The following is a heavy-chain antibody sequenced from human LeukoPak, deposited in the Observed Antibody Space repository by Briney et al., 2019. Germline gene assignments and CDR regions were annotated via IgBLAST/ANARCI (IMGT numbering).Heavy chain of an antibody. CDR3: ARGGMATWRYFDY. CDR2: ISSNGGST. Sequence: GGSLRLSCAASGFTFSSYAMHWVRQAPGNGLEYVSAISSNGGSTYYANSVKGRFTISRDNSKNTLYLQTGSLRAEDMAVYYCARGGMATWRYFDYWGQGTLVTVSS. J-gene: IGHJ4*02. CDR1: GFTFSSYA. V-gene: IGHV3-64*01. D-gene: IGHD5-24*01.